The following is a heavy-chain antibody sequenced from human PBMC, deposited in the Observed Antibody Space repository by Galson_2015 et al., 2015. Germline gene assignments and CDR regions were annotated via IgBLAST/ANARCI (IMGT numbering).Heavy chain of an antibody. J-gene: IGHJ4*02. D-gene: IGHD1-1*01. CDR1: GYTFSSYA. CDR2: INAAKGNT. V-gene: IGHV1-3*01. Sequence: SVKVSCKASGYTFSSYAIHWVRQAPGQRPGWMGWINAAKGNTLYSEKFQGRVTITRDTSASTAYMELRSLRSEDTALYYCARTHGADVTWKNEDYFGFWGKGALVTVSS. CDR3: ARTHGADVTWKNEDYFGF.